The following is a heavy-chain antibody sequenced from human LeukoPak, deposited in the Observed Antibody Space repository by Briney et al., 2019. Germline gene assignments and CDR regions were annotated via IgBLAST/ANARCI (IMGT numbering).Heavy chain of an antibody. V-gene: IGHV5-51*01. D-gene: IGHD2/OR15-2a*01. CDR1: GYSFTSYW. CDR3: ALNRAPNRYNWFDP. Sequence: GESLKISCKGSGYSFTSYWIGWVRQMPGKGLELMGINYPGDSDTRYSPSFKGQVTISADKSISTAYLQWSSLKASDTAMYYCALNRAPNRYNWFDPWGQGTLVTVSS. J-gene: IGHJ5*02. CDR2: NYPGDSDT.